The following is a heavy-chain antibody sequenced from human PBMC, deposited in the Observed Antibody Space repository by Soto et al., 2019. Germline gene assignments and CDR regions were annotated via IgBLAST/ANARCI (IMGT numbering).Heavy chain of an antibody. V-gene: IGHV3-30-3*01. D-gene: IGHD2-21*02. Sequence: QVQLVESGGGVVQPGRSLRLSCAASGFTFSSYAMHWVRQAPGKGLEWVAVISYDGSNKYYADSVKGRFTISRDNSKNTLYLQMNSLRAEDMAVYYCARDRGAYCGGDCYRGIFDYWGQGTLVTVSS. CDR1: GFTFSSYA. CDR2: ISYDGSNK. J-gene: IGHJ4*02. CDR3: ARDRGAYCGGDCYRGIFDY.